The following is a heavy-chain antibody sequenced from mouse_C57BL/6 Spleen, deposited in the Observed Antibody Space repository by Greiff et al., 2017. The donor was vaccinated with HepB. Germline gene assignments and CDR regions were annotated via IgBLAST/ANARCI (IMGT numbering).Heavy chain of an antibody. CDR3: AREGDDYAMDY. CDR1: GFTFSSYA. V-gene: IGHV5-4*01. J-gene: IGHJ4*01. CDR2: ISDGGSYT. Sequence: EVQGVESGGGLVKPGGSLKLSCAASGFTFSSYAMSWVRQTPEKRLEWVATISDGGSYTYYPDNVKGRFTISRDNAKNNLYLQMSHLKSEDTAMYYCAREGDDYAMDYWGQGTSVTVSS.